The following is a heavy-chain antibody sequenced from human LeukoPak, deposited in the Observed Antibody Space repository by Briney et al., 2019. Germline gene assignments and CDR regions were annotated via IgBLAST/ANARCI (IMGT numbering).Heavy chain of an antibody. V-gene: IGHV3-23*01. J-gene: IGHJ4*02. CDR1: GFTFSSYA. CDR2: ISGSGGST. CDR3: AKGRLLWFGGAFDY. Sequence: GGSLRLSCAASGFTFSSYAMSWVGQAPGQGLDWVSPISGSGGSTYYADSVKGRFTISRDNSKNTLYLQMNSLRAEDTAVYYCAKGRLLWFGGAFDYWGQGTLVTVSS. D-gene: IGHD3-10*01.